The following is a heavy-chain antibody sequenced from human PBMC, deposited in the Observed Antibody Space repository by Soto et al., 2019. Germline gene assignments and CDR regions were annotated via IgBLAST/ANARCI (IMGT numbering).Heavy chain of an antibody. CDR1: GGIFSTYA. CDR2: IIPLLGTP. CDR3: ARDRDDYGSGNYYNRIDF. J-gene: IGHJ4*02. D-gene: IGHD3-10*01. Sequence: QVQLVQSGAEVKKPGSSVKVSCKASGGIFSTYAISWLRQAPGQGLEWMGGIIPLLGTPNYAQRYQGRVTITAEESTSTAYMELSRLRSEDTAVYYCARDRDDYGSGNYYNRIDFWGQGTLVTVSS. V-gene: IGHV1-69*01.